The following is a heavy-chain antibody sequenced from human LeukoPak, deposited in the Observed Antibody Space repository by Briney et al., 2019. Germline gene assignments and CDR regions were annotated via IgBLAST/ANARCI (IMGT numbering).Heavy chain of an antibody. CDR1: GFTVSRNF. J-gene: IGHJ4*02. V-gene: IGHV3-30*02. Sequence: GGSLRLSCAASGFTVSRNFMSWVRQAPGKGLEWVAFMRYDGSDEHYADSVQGRFTISRDNSYNTLYLQMNSLRAEDTALYYCARDLGLSVGATPFDFWGQGTLVTVSS. CDR2: MRYDGSDE. D-gene: IGHD1-26*01. CDR3: ARDLGLSVGATPFDF.